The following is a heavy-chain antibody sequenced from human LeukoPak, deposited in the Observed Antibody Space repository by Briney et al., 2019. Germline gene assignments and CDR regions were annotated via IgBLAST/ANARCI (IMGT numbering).Heavy chain of an antibody. CDR2: INPNSGGT. CDR1: GYTFTGYY. V-gene: IGHV1-2*02. J-gene: IGHJ4*02. CDR3: ARDLGYDYVWGSYRSFDY. Sequence: ASVKVSCTASGYTFTGYYMHWVRQAPGQGLEWMGWINPNSGGTNYAQKFQGRVTMTRDTSISTAYMELSRLRSDDTAVYYCARDLGYDYVWGSYRSFDYWGQGTLVTVSS. D-gene: IGHD3-16*02.